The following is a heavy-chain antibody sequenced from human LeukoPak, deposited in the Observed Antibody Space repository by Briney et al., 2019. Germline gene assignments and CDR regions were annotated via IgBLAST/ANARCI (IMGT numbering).Heavy chain of an antibody. V-gene: IGHV3-23*01. CDR3: AKDILTYYYGTSGYYFDC. CDR2: ITGSGDAR. Sequence: GGSLRLSCAASGFTFDNHAMTWVRQAPGKGLEWVSVITGSGDARYYADSVKGRFTISRDNSKNTLHLQMNTLRVEDTALYYCAKDILTYYYGTSGYYFDCWGQGTLVTVSS. J-gene: IGHJ4*02. CDR1: GFTFDNHA. D-gene: IGHD3-3*01.